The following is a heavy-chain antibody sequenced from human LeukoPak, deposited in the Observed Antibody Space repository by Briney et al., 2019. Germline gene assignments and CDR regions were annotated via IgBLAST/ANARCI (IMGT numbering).Heavy chain of an antibody. CDR3: ARLVPGDY. V-gene: IGHV4-59*08. CDR2: IYYSGST. D-gene: IGHD6-6*01. CDR1: GGSISSYY. J-gene: IGHJ4*02. Sequence: SETLSFTCTVSGGSISSYYWSWIRQPPGKGLEWIGYIYYSGSTNYNPSLKSRVTISVDTSKNQFSLKLSSVTAADTAVYYCARLVPGDYWGQGTLVTVSS.